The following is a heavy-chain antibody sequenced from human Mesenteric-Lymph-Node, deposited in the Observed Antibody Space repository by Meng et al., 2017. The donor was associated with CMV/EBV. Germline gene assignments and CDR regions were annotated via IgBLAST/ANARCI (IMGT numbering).Heavy chain of an antibody. CDR1: GDSISSSNNW. J-gene: IGHJ3*01. CDR2: IWRSGAT. V-gene: IGHV4-4*02. Sequence: SETLSLTCAVSGDSISSSNNWWSWVRQSPGKGLEWIGEIWRSGATNYSPSLKSRLTISVDKSKNQFSLKLSSVTAADTAVYYCARGYSSGFVAGWGQGTMVTVSS. D-gene: IGHD6-19*01. CDR3: ARGYSSGFVAG.